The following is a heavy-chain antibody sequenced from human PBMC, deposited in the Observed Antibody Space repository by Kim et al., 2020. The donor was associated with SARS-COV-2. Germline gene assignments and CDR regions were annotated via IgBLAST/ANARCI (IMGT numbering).Heavy chain of an antibody. V-gene: IGHV3-33*05. D-gene: IGHD2-2*01. CDR1: GFTFSSYG. J-gene: IGHJ6*02. CDR3: ARDRGHIVVVPAAITNYYYYGMDV. Sequence: GGSLRLSCAASGFTFSSYGMHWVRQAPGKGLEWVAVISYDGSNKYYADSVKGRFTISRDNSKNTLYLQMNSLRAEDTAVYYCARDRGHIVVVPAAITNYYYYGMDVWRQGTTVTVSS. CDR2: ISYDGSNK.